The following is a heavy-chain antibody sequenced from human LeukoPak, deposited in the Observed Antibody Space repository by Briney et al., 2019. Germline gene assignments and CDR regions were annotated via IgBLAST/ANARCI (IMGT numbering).Heavy chain of an antibody. D-gene: IGHD3-22*01. J-gene: IGHJ4*02. CDR2: IKQDGSEK. CDR3: AKALQKYDSSGYTCDY. Sequence: PGGALRLSCAASGFTFRSYWMSWVRQAPGKGLEWVANIKQDGSEKYYVDSVKGRFTISRDNAKNSLYLQMNSLRAEDTALYYCAKALQKYDSSGYTCDYWGQGTLVTVSS. V-gene: IGHV3-7*03. CDR1: GFTFRSYW.